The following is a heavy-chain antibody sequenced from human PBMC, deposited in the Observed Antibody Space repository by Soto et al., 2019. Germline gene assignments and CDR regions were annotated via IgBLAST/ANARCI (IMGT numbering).Heavy chain of an antibody. D-gene: IGHD4-17*01. Sequence: DVQLVESGGGLVQPGGSLRLSCAASGFNFNTYWMYWVRQAPGKGLEWVANTDTDGSRKNYVDSVKGRFIISRDNAKNSLFLQMNSLRAEYTSVYYCVRVPLDGNYANGVDVWGQGTTVTVSS. V-gene: IGHV3-7*03. J-gene: IGHJ6*02. CDR2: TDTDGSRK. CDR3: VRVPLDGNYANGVDV. CDR1: GFNFNTYW.